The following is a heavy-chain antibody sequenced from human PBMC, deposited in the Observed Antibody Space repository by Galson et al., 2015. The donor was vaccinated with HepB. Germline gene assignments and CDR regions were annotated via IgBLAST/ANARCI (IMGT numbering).Heavy chain of an antibody. CDR1: GFTFSSYG. Sequence: SLRLSCAASGFTFSSYGMHWVRQAPGKGLEWVAVISYDGSNKYYADSVKGRFTISRDNSKNTLYPQMNSLRAEDTAVYYCAKDFVVVVPARKTNGVVFRGMDVWGQGTTVTVSS. CDR3: AKDFVVVVPARKTNGVVFRGMDV. J-gene: IGHJ6*02. V-gene: IGHV3-30*18. CDR2: ISYDGSNK. D-gene: IGHD2-2*01.